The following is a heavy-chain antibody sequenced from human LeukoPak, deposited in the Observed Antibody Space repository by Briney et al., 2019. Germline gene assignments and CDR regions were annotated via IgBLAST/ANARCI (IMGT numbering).Heavy chain of an antibody. CDR1: GFTFSNYA. CDR2: ISGSGDTT. Sequence: GGSLRLSCAASGFTFSNYAMSWVRQAPGKGPEWVSGISGSGDTTYYADSVKGRFTISRDNSKNTLYLQMNSLRAEDTAVYYCARDQYSSDYYDSRGAFDIWGQGTMVTVSS. J-gene: IGHJ3*02. D-gene: IGHD3-22*01. V-gene: IGHV3-23*01. CDR3: ARDQYSSDYYDSRGAFDI.